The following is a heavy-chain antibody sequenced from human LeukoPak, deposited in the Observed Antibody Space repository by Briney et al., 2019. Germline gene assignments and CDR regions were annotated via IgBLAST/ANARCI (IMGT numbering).Heavy chain of an antibody. CDR3: ARDLAADKRALDV. V-gene: IGHV3-11*05. J-gene: IGHJ6*02. CDR2: IATGSRFT. CDR1: GFSLSDHH. D-gene: IGHD6-25*01. Sequence: SGGSLRLSCVASGFSLSDHHMTWIRQAPGKGLEWLSFIATGSRFTEWADSVRGRFTISRDDATNSLYLQLNNLRADDTAVYYCARDLAADKRALDVWGQGTAVIVAS.